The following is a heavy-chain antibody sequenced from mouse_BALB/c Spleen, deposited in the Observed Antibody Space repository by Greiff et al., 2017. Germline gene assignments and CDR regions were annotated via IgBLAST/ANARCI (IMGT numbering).Heavy chain of an antibody. CDR3: ARDSSGYFYAMDY. CDR1: GFTFSSFG. J-gene: IGHJ4*01. V-gene: IGHV5-17*02. Sequence: DVKLVESGGGLVQPGGSRKLSCAASGFTFSSFGMHWVRQAPEKGLEWVAYISSGSSTIYYADTVKGRFTISRDNPRNTLFLQMTSLRSEDTAMYYCARDSSGYFYAMDYWGQGTSVTVSS. CDR2: ISSGSSTI. D-gene: IGHD3-2*01.